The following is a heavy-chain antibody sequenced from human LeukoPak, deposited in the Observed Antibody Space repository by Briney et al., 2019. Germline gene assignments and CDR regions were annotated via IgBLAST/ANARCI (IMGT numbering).Heavy chain of an antibody. CDR1: GGSISSYY. J-gene: IGHJ3*02. V-gene: IGHV4-59*01. Sequence: SETLSLTCTVSGGSISSYYWSWIRQPPGKGLEWIGYIYYSGSTNYNPSLKSRVTISVDTSKNQFSLKLSSVTAADTAVYYCARDQDWGAFDILGQGTMVTGSS. CDR2: IYYSGST. D-gene: IGHD3/OR15-3a*01. CDR3: ARDQDWGAFDI.